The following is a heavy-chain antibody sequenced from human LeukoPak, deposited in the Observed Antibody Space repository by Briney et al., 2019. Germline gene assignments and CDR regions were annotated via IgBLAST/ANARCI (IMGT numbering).Heavy chain of an antibody. J-gene: IGHJ4*02. CDR2: IYYSGST. V-gene: IGHV4-59*01. CDR1: GDSISSYY. CDR3: ARSYSSGPFDL. D-gene: IGHD6-19*01. Sequence: PSETLSLTGTVSGDSISSYYWNWIRQPPGKGLEWIGYIYYSGSTKYNASLKSRVTISLDTSNNQFSLKLRSMTAADTAVYYCARSYSSGPFDLWGQGTLVIASS.